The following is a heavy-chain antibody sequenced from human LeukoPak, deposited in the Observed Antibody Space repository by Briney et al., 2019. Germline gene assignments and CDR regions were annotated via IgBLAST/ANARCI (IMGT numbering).Heavy chain of an antibody. CDR3: ARAGVDSSSWYGFYYYYYMDV. CDR2: IIPIFGTA. D-gene: IGHD6-13*01. CDR1: GGTFSSSA. J-gene: IGHJ6*03. Sequence: SVKVSCKASGGTFSSSAISWVRQAPGQGLEWMGGIIPIFGTANYAQKFQGRVTITADESTSTAYMELSSLRSEDTAVYYCARAGVDSSSWYGFYYYYYMDVWGKGTTVTVSS. V-gene: IGHV1-69*13.